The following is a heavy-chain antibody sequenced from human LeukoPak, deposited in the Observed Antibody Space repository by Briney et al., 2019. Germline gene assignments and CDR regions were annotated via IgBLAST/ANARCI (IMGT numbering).Heavy chain of an antibody. D-gene: IGHD1-26*01. V-gene: IGHV1-2*02. CDR1: GYTFTGYY. J-gene: IGHJ5*02. Sequence: ASVKVSCKASGYTFTGYYMHWVRQAPGQGLEWMGWINPNSGGTNYAQKFQGRVTMTRDTSISTAYMELSRLRSDDTAVYYCARDRVRAARKRGWFDPFGQGTLVTISS. CDR3: ARDRVRAARKRGWFDP. CDR2: INPNSGGT.